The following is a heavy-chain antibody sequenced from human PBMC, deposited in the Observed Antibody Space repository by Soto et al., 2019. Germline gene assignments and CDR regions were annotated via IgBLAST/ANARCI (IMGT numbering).Heavy chain of an antibody. D-gene: IGHD3-22*01. CDR1: GGSISSYY. Sequence: PSETLSLTCTVSGGSISSYYWSWIRQPPGKGLEWIGYIYYSGSTNYNPSLKSRVTISVDTSKNQFSLKLSSVTAADTAVYYCARNYDSGGYRPEYYFDYWGQGTLVTVSS. CDR2: IYYSGST. V-gene: IGHV4-59*01. J-gene: IGHJ4*02. CDR3: ARNYDSGGYRPEYYFDY.